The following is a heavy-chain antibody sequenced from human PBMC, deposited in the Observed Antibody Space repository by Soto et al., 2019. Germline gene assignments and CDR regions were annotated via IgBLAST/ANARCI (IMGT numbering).Heavy chain of an antibody. CDR2: ITSNGSTR. CDR3: ARGYCTSSACHWNFDY. CDR1: GFTFSRYE. Sequence: GGSLRLSCAASGFTFSRYEMNWVRQAPGKGLEWVSDITSNGSTRYYADSVKGRFTISRDNAKNPLYLQMNSLRAEDTAVYYCARGYCTSSACHWNFDYWGQGTLVTVSS. J-gene: IGHJ4*02. V-gene: IGHV3-48*03. D-gene: IGHD2-8*02.